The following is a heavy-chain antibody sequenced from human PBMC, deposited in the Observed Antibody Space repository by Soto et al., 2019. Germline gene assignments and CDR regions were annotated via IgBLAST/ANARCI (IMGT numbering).Heavy chain of an antibody. D-gene: IGHD2-15*01. J-gene: IGHJ5*02. CDR1: GGSISSGGYY. Sequence: SETLSLTCTVSGGSISSGGYYWSWIRQHPGRGLEWIGYIYYNGNTYYNPSLKSRVTVSVDTSKNQFSLNVRSVTAADAAVYYCARCSLVVIPVPGFDPWGQGTLVTVSS. CDR2: IYYNGNT. V-gene: IGHV4-31*03. CDR3: ARCSLVVIPVPGFDP.